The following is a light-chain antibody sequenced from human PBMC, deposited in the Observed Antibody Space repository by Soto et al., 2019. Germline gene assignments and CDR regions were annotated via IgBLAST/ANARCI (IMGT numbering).Light chain of an antibody. J-gene: IGKJ1*01. CDR2: GAF. V-gene: IGKV3-15*01. Sequence: EVVLTQSPATLSVSPGESATLSCRTSQSVGNNLAWYQQKPGQAPRLLMYGAFIRAPGLPVRFRGTGSGTEFTLTISGLQSEDLAVYYCQQYYNWPPWTFGQGTKVDIK. CDR3: QQYYNWPPWT. CDR1: QSVGNN.